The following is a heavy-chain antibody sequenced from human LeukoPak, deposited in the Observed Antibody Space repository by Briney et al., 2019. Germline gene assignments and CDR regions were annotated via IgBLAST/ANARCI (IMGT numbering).Heavy chain of an antibody. J-gene: IGHJ4*02. CDR1: GLTFSSYA. CDR2: ISYDGSNK. Sequence: GGSLRLSCAASGLTFSSYAMHWVRQAPGKGLEWVAVISYDGSNKYYADSVKGRFTISRDNSKNTLYLQMNSLRAEDTAVYYCARDDCSSTSCYKNFDYWGQGTLVTVSS. D-gene: IGHD2-2*02. CDR3: ARDDCSSTSCYKNFDY. V-gene: IGHV3-30-3*01.